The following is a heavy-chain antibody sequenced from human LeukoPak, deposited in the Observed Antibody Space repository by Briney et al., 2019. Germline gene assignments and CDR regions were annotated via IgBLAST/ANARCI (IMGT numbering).Heavy chain of an antibody. D-gene: IGHD5-18*01. CDR2: ISSSSSYI. CDR3: ARERGYTYNFDY. J-gene: IGHJ4*02. Sequence: GGSLRLSCAASGFTFSSYNINWVRQVPGKGLEWVSSISSSSSYIYYADSVKGRFTISRDNAKNPLYLQMNSLRAEDTAVYYCARERGYTYNFDYWGQGTLVTVSS. V-gene: IGHV3-21*01. CDR1: GFTFSSYN.